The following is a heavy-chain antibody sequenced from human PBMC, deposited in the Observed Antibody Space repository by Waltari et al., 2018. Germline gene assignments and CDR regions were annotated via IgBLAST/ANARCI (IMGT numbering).Heavy chain of an antibody. D-gene: IGHD5-12*01. V-gene: IGHV1-69*06. CDR2: IIPIFGTA. CDR1: GGTFSSYA. Sequence: QVQLVQSGAEVKKPGSSVKVSCKASGGTFSSYAISWVRQAPGQGLEWMGGIIPIFGTANYAQKLQGRVTMTTDTSTSTAYMELRSLRSDDTAVYYCARLEALQLGIDYWGQGTLVTVSS. J-gene: IGHJ4*02. CDR3: ARLEALQLGIDY.